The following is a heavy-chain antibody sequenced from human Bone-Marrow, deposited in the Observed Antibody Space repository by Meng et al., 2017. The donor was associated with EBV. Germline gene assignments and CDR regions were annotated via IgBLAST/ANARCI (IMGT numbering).Heavy chain of an antibody. CDR1: GGSISSSNW. V-gene: IGHV4-4*02. CDR2: IYHSGST. J-gene: IGHJ4*02. Sequence: QVQLQESGPGLVNPSGTLSLTCAVSGGSISSSNWWSWVRQPPGKGLEWIGEIYHSGSTNYNPSLKSRVTITVDKSKNQFSLNLSSVTAADTAVYYCARDAGDDGSGSYYSDYWGQGTLVTVSS. D-gene: IGHD3-10*01. CDR3: ARDAGDDGSGSYYSDY.